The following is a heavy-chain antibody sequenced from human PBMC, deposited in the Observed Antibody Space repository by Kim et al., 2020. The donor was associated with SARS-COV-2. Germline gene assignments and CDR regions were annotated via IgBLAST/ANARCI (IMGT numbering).Heavy chain of an antibody. J-gene: IGHJ6*02. CDR2: NT. Sequence: NTAYEQKVQGRVTRTENTSISTAYMDLSSLRAEDTAVYYWARGSWVGGMDVWGQGTTVTVSS. V-gene: IGHV1-8*01. CDR3: ARGSWVGGMDV. D-gene: IGHD3-10*01.